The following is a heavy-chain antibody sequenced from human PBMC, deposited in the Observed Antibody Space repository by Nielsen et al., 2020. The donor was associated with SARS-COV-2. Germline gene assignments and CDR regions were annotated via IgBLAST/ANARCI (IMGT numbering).Heavy chain of an antibody. CDR3: ARPPDT. CDR1: GGSISNYY. V-gene: IGHV4-59*08. J-gene: IGHJ3*01. CDR2: IHHSGAT. Sequence: SETLSLTCTLSGGSISNYYWSWIRQPPGKGLEWLGFIHHSGATTYNPSLESRVTMSVDTSKNQFSLKLRSATAADTAVYYCARPPDTWGQGTMVTVSS.